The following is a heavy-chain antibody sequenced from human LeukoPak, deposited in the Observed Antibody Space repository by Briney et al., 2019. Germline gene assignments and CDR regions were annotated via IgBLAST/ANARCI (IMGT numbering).Heavy chain of an antibody. V-gene: IGHV4-59*01. Sequence: PSETLSLTCTVSGGSISGYYWSWIRQPPGKGLEWIGHISYSGSTNYNPSLKSRVTIPVDTSKNQFSLKLSSVTAADTAVYYCARDGDYSSGWLDAFDIWGQGTMVTVSS. J-gene: IGHJ3*02. CDR2: ISYSGST. CDR3: ARDGDYSSGWLDAFDI. CDR1: GGSISGYY. D-gene: IGHD6-19*01.